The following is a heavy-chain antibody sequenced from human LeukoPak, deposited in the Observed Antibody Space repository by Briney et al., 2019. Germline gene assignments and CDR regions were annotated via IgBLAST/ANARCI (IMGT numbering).Heavy chain of an antibody. CDR2: IGSSGRTV. CDR3: ARDSDSSGYLPSPRDGFDI. CDR1: GFTFSSYE. J-gene: IGHJ3*02. D-gene: IGHD3-22*01. Sequence: TGGSLRLSCAASGFTFSSYEMNWVRRAPGKGLEWVSYIGSSGRTVYYADSLKGRFTISRDNAKNSLYLQMNSLRAEDTAVYYCARDSDSSGYLPSPRDGFDIWGQGTMVTVSS. V-gene: IGHV3-48*03.